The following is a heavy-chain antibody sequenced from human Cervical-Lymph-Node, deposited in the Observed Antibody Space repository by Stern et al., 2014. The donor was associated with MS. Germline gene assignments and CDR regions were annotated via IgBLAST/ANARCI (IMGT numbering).Heavy chain of an antibody. V-gene: IGHV5-51*01. CDR3: ARLIAPGGDAFDI. CDR1: GYKFSNYW. Sequence: MQLGQSGGEVKKPGESLKISCQGSGYKFSNYWIGWVRQMPGKGLEWMGIGWPGDYDTRYSPSFRGHVTISADKSISSAYLQWNSLKASDTAVYYCARLIAPGGDAFDIWGQGTMVTVSS. D-gene: IGHD2-21*01. J-gene: IGHJ3*02. CDR2: GWPGDYDT.